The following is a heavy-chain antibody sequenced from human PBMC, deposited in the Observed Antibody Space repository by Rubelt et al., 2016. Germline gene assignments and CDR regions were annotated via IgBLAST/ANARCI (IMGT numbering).Heavy chain of an antibody. D-gene: IGHD2-15*01. J-gene: IGHJ4*02. V-gene: IGHV4-39*01. CDR2: IYYSGST. CDR1: GGSISSSSYY. CDR3: ATPMYCSGGRCYLGFDY. Sequence: QLQLQESGPGLVKPSETLSLTCTVSGGSISSSSYYWGWIRQPPGKGLEWIGSIYYSGSTYYNPSLKRRVTISVDTSTKQFSLKLRMVTAAVTAVYYCATPMYCSGGRCYLGFDYWDQGTLVTVSS.